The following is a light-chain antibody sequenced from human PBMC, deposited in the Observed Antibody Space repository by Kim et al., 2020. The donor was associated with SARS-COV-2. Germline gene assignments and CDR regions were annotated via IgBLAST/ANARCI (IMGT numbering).Light chain of an antibody. CDR2: RNN. Sequence: QLVLTQPPSASGTPGQRVTISCSGSSTNIGSNYVYWYQQLPGTAPKLLIYRNNHRPSGVSYRFSGYRYGTSASLHSSGLRSEDEADYYCAVCDDSMSGPVFGGGTQLTVL. V-gene: IGLV1-47*01. CDR3: AVCDDSMSGPV. CDR1: STNIGSNY. J-gene: IGLJ2*01.